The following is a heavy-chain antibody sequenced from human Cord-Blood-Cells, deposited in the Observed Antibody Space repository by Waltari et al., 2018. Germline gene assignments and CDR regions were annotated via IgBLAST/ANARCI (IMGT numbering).Heavy chain of an antibody. J-gene: IGHJ3*02. D-gene: IGHD6-13*01. CDR2: IYHSGST. CDR1: RGSISSSNW. Sequence: QVQLQESGPGLVKPSGTLSLTCAVSRGSISSSNWWSWVRPPPGKGLEWSGEIYHSGSTNYNPSLKSRVTISVDKSKTHFSLKLSSVTAADSAVYYCARAWGNSSSQEGAFDIWGQGTMVTVSS. V-gene: IGHV4-4*02. CDR3: ARAWGNSSSQEGAFDI.